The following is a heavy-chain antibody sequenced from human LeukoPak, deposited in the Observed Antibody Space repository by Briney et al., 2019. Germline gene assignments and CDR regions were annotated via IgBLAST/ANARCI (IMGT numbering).Heavy chain of an antibody. CDR2: IYYSGST. CDR1: GVSISSSSYY. V-gene: IGHV4-39*01. D-gene: IGHD2-2*01. Sequence: SETLSLTCTVSGVSISSSSYYWGWIRQPPGKGLEWIGSIYYSGSTYYNPSLKSRVTISVDTSKNQFSLKLSSVTAADTAVYYCARHTRDIVVVPAAAMADYWGQGTLVTVSS. J-gene: IGHJ4*02. CDR3: ARHTRDIVVVPAAAMADY.